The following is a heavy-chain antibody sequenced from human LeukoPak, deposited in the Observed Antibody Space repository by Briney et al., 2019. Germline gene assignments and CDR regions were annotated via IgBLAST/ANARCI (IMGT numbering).Heavy chain of an antibody. D-gene: IGHD6-6*01. Sequence: PSETLSLTCTVSGGSISSNTYYWGWIRQSPGKGLEWIGSIYYSGRTHYSPSLKSRVTISIDTSKNQFSLKLSSVTAADTAVYYCVREVGGAARHVDYWGQGYLVTASS. CDR3: VREVGGAARHVDY. CDR2: IYYSGRT. J-gene: IGHJ4*02. V-gene: IGHV4-39*02. CDR1: GGSISSNTYY.